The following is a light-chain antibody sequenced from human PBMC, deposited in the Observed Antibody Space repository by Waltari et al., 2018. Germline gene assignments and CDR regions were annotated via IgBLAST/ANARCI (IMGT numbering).Light chain of an antibody. V-gene: IGLV2-14*03. CDR3: SSFTTRNTWV. Sequence: QSALPQPASVSGSPGQSITISCTGTRSDIGYYTYASWSQHHPGTAPTPMIYDVSNRPSGVSNRLSGSKSGDTAALTISGLQAEDEAEYYCSSFTTRNTWVFGGGTKLTVL. CDR1: RSDIGYYTY. CDR2: DVS. J-gene: IGLJ3*02.